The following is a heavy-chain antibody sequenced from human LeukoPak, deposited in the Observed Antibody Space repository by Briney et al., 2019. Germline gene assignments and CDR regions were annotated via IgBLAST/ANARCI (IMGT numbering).Heavy chain of an antibody. CDR1: GYTFTSYG. CDR3: ARVLNYDYVWGSLDY. CDR2: ISAYNGNT. J-gene: IGHJ4*02. D-gene: IGHD3-16*01. Sequence: ASVKVSCKASGYTFTSYGISWVRQAPGQGLEWMGWISAYNGNTNYAQKLQGRVTMTTDTSTSTAYMELRSLRSDDTAVYYCARVLNYDYVWGSLDYWGQGTLVTVSS. V-gene: IGHV1-18*01.